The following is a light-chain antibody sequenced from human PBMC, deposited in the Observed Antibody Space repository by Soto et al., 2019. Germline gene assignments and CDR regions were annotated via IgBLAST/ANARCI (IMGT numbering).Light chain of an antibody. V-gene: IGLV1-51*01. CDR3: ASWDTSLTVAI. J-gene: IGLJ2*01. Sequence: QSVLTQPPSVSAAPGQKVTISCSGSTSNVGTKHVSWYQQFPGTVPKVLIYDNDKRRSGITDRFSGSRSGTTATLAITGLQSGDEADYYCASWDTSLTVAIFGGGTKVTVL. CDR2: DND. CDR1: TSNVGTKH.